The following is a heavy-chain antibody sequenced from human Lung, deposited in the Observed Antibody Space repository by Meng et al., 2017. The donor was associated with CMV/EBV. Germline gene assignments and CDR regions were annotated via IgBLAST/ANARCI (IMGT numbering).Heavy chain of an antibody. CDR3: ARFVGSSSNRDFFYYYGMDV. J-gene: IGHJ6*02. D-gene: IGHD6-6*01. V-gene: IGHV1-46*01. Sequence: ASVXVSCKASGDTFTSYYMHWVRQAPGQGLEWMGIINPSGGSTSYAQKFQGRVTTTRDTSTSTVYMELSSLRSEDTAVYYCARFVGSSSNRDFFYYYGMDVWGQGTTVTVSS. CDR2: INPSGGST. CDR1: GDTFTSYY.